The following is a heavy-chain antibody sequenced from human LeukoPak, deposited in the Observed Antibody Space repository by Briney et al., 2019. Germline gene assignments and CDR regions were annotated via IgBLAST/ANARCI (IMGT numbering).Heavy chain of an antibody. V-gene: IGHV3-23*01. D-gene: IGHD3-22*01. CDR2: ISGSGGST. J-gene: IGHJ4*02. Sequence: GGSLRLSCAASGFTFSSYSMNWVRQAPGKGLEWVSAISGSGGSTYYADSVKGRFTISRDNSKNTLYLQMNSLRAEDTAVYYCAKGGMIVVVPNDYWGQGTLVTVSS. CDR3: AKGGMIVVVPNDY. CDR1: GFTFSSYS.